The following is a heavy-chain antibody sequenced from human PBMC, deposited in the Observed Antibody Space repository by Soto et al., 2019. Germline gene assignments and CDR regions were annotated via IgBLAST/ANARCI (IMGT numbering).Heavy chain of an antibody. Sequence: QVQLVQSGDEVEKPGASVKVSCKASGYAFDNYGISWVRQAPGQGPEWMGWNSNYNGNTNYAQKFQGRVTMTTDRSTSTAHMELRSLRSDDTAVYYCVRDLQRFSSWYDYLDSWGQGTRVTVSS. CDR3: VRDLQRFSSWYDYLDS. CDR1: GYAFDNYG. V-gene: IGHV1-18*01. J-gene: IGHJ4*02. CDR2: NSNYNGNT. D-gene: IGHD6-13*01.